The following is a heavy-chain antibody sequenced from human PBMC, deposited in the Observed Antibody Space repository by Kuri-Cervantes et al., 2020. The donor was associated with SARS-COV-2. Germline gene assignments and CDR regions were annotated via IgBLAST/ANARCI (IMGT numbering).Heavy chain of an antibody. J-gene: IGHJ6*02. CDR3: ARDLGYCSSTSCYGRYYYYGMDV. D-gene: IGHD2-2*01. Sequence: GESLKISCAASGFTFSSYGMHWVRQAPGKGLEWVAVIWYDGSNKYYADSVKGRFTISRDNSKNTLYLQMNSLRAEDTAVYYCARDLGYCSSTSCYGRYYYYGMDVWGQGTTVTVSS. V-gene: IGHV3-33*01. CDR2: IWYDGSNK. CDR1: GFTFSSYG.